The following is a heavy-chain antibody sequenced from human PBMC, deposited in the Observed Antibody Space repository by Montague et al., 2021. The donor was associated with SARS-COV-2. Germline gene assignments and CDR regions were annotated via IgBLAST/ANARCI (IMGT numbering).Heavy chain of an antibody. CDR1: GYSFTSYW. V-gene: IGHV5-10-1*01. J-gene: IGHJ4*02. Sequence: QSGAEVKKPGESLRISCKGSGYSFTSYWISWVRQMPGKGLEWMGRIDPSDSYTNYSPSFQGHVTISADKSISTAYLQWSSLKPSDTAMYYCARRRAPAGYCSSTSGPYYFDXWGQGTMVTVSS. CDR3: ARRRAPAGYCSSTSGPYYFDX. CDR2: IDPSDSYT. D-gene: IGHD2-2*01.